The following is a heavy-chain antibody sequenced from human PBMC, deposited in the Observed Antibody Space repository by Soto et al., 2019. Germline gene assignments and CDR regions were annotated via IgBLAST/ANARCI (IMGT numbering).Heavy chain of an antibody. Sequence: SETLSLTCTVSGGSISSYYWSWIRQPPGKGLEWIGYIYYSGSTNYNPSLKSRVTISVDTSKNQFSLKLSSVTAADTAVYYCARGGWYGDYEKGFDYWGQGTLVTVSS. V-gene: IGHV4-59*01. CDR2: IYYSGST. D-gene: IGHD4-17*01. CDR1: GGSISSYY. CDR3: ARGGWYGDYEKGFDY. J-gene: IGHJ4*02.